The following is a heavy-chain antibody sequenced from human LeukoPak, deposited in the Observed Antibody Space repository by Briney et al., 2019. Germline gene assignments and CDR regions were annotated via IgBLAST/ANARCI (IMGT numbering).Heavy chain of an antibody. CDR3: AKGKDSVAGATNDY. V-gene: IGHV3-21*01. J-gene: IGHJ4*02. D-gene: IGHD6-19*01. Sequence: GGSLRLSCAVSGFTFSSYSMSWVRQAPGKGLESVSSISSSGTYKYCADSVKGRFTISRDNAKNSLYLQMNSLRAEDTAVYYCAKGKDSVAGATNDYWGQGTLVTVSS. CDR1: GFTFSSYS. CDR2: ISSSGTYK.